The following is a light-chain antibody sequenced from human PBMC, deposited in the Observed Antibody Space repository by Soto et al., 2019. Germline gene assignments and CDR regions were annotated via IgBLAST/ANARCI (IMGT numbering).Light chain of an antibody. J-gene: IGLJ1*01. V-gene: IGLV2-8*01. CDR1: SSDIGGYNF. CDR3: SSHGGSNNPHV. CDR2: EVT. Sequence: QSALTQPPSASGSPGQSVAISCTGTSSDIGGYNFVSWYQQHPGKAPTLMIYEVTKRPSGVPDRFSGSKSGNTATLIVSGLQPEDEADYYCSSHGGSNNPHVFGTGTQLTVL.